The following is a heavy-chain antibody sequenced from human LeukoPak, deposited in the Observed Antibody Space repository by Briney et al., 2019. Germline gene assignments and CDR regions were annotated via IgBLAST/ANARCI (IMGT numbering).Heavy chain of an antibody. CDR1: GFTVSSNY. J-gene: IGHJ4*02. CDR3: ARAVRY. CDR2: IYSGGST. Sequence: GGSLRLSCAASGFTVSSNYMSWVRQAPGKGLEWVSGIYSGGSTYYADSVKGRFTISRDNSKNTLYLQMNSLRADYTAVYYCARAVRYWGQGTLVTVSS. V-gene: IGHV3-53*01.